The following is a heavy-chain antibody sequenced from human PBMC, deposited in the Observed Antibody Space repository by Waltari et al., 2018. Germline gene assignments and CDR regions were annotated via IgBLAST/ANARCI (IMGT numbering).Heavy chain of an antibody. CDR2: VGGSGATT. J-gene: IGHJ4*02. V-gene: IGHV3-23*01. CDR3: AKAFRGYSGSYFDI. Sequence: EVQLLESGGGLIQPGGSLRLSCAASGFSFGGFAMNWVRQAPGKGLEWVSGVGGSGATTNYADSVGGRFTVSRDNTRNTVYLQMNSLRVEDTAVYYCAKAFRGYSGSYFDIWGRGALVAVSA. CDR1: GFSFGGFA. D-gene: IGHD5-12*01.